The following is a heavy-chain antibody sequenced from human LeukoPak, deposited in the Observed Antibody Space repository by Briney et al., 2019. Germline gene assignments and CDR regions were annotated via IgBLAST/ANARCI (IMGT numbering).Heavy chain of an antibody. J-gene: IGHJ4*02. CDR1: GFTFSSYG. CDR3: ARDGYSGSSGYFDY. CDR2: IWYDGSNK. V-gene: IGHV3-33*01. Sequence: GRSLRLSCAASGFTFSSYGMHWVRQAPGKGLEWVAVIWYDGSNKYYADSVKGRFTVSRDNSKNTLYLQMNSLRAEDTAVYYCARDGYSGSSGYFDYWGQGTLVTVSS. D-gene: IGHD1-26*01.